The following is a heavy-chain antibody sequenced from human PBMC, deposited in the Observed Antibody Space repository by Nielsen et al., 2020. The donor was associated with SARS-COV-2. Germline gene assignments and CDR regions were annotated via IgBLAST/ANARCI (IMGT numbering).Heavy chain of an antibody. J-gene: IGHJ5*02. CDR2: ISSSSSTI. D-gene: IGHD2-15*01. CDR1: GFTFSSYS. CDR3: ARKAAGNWFDP. Sequence: GKSLKISCAASGFTFSSYSMTWVRQAPGKGLEWVSYISSSSSTIYYADSVKGRFTISRDNAKNSLYLQMNSLRAEDTAVYYCARKAAGNWFDPWGQGTLVTVSS. V-gene: IGHV3-48*04.